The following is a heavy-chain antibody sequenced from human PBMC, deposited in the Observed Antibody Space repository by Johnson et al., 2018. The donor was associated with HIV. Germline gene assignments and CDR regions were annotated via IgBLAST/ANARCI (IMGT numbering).Heavy chain of an antibody. Sequence: QVQLVESGGGVVQPGRSLRLSCAASGSTFSNYAMHSVRQAPGKGLESVAVISYDGSNTYYAHSVKGRFTISRDTPKNTLYLQMNSLRVEDTAVYYCAKELAADGVDAFDIWGQGTMVTVSS. CDR2: ISYDGSNT. CDR1: GSTFSNYA. CDR3: AKELAADGVDAFDI. D-gene: IGHD6-13*01. J-gene: IGHJ3*02. V-gene: IGHV3-30*04.